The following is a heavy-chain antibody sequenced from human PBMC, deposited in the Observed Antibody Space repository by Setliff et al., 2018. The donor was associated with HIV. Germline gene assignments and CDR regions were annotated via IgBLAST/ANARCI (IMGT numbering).Heavy chain of an antibody. V-gene: IGHV2-26*01. CDR1: GFSLSNTRMS. J-gene: IGHJ4*02. Sequence: SGPTLVNPTETLTLTCTVSGFSLSNTRMSVSWIRQPPGKALEWLTHIFSDDEKSYSTSLKSRLTISKDTSKSQVVLTMTNLDPVDTATYYCARLMKTYYYDTSGYYAPWGNFDHWGQGTLVTV. CDR3: ARLMKTYYYDTSGYYAPWGNFDH. D-gene: IGHD3-22*01. CDR2: IFSDDEK.